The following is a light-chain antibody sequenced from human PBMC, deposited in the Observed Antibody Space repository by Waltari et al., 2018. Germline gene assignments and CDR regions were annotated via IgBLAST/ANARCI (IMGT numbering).Light chain of an antibody. Sequence: IVLTQSPAPLSLSPGERATLSCRASQSVSSYLAWYQQKPGQAPRLLIYDASNRATGIPARFSGSGSGTDFTPTISSLEPEDFAVYYCQQRSNWPPRYTFGQGTKLEIK. CDR1: QSVSSY. CDR3: QQRSNWPPRYT. CDR2: DAS. J-gene: IGKJ2*01. V-gene: IGKV3-11*01.